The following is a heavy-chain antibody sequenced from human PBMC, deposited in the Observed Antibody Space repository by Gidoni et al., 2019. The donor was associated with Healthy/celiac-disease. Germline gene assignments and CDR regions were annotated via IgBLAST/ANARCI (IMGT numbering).Heavy chain of an antibody. CDR2: IVNDGSNK. CDR1: GFTFSIDG. V-gene: IGHV3-33*01. D-gene: IGHD6-13*01. J-gene: IGHJ5*02. CDR3: ARDGVEQQLVRNNWFDP. Sequence: QVQLVESGGGVVQPGRSLRLSCAASGFTFSIDGMHWVRQAPGKGLEWVAVIVNDGSNKYYADTVEGRFTISRDNSKNTLYLQMNSLRAEDTAVYYCARDGVEQQLVRNNWFDPWGQGTLVTVSS.